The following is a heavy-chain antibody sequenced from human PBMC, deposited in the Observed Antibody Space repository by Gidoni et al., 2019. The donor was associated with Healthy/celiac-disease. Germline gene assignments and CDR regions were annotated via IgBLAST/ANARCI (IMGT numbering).Heavy chain of an antibody. J-gene: IGHJ3*02. CDR2: IYNRGST. D-gene: IGHD3-10*01. CDR1: GASISSSNW. CDR3: ARGKYYYGSGDAFDI. V-gene: IGHV4-4*02. Sequence: QVQLPESGPGLVKPSGTLSLTCTISGASISSSNWVSWVRQPSGKGLEWIGEIYNRGSTNYNPSLKSGATISVDKSKNQFCLKLISVTAADTAVYYCARGKYYYGSGDAFDIWGQGTMVTVSS.